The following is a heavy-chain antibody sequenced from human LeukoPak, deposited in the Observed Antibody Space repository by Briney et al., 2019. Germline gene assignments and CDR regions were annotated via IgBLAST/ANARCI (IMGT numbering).Heavy chain of an antibody. CDR3: AKDIYGDYVRDY. Sequence: GGSLRLSCAASGFAFSSYAMTWVRQAPGKGLEWVSAISGSGGSTYYADSVKGRFTISRDNSKNTLYLQMNSLRAEDTAVYYCAKDIYGDYVRDYWGQGTLVTVSS. D-gene: IGHD4-17*01. CDR1: GFAFSSYA. V-gene: IGHV3-23*01. J-gene: IGHJ4*02. CDR2: ISGSGGST.